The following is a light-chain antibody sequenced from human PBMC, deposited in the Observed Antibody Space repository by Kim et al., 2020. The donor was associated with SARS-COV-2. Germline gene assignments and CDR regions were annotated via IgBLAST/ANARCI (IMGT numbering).Light chain of an antibody. Sequence: AISCRSGQSLVFSDGKTYLNWFPQRPGQSPRRLIYKVSNRYSGVPDRFSGSGSGTDFTLKISRVEAEDVWVYYCMYGTHWPPSFTFGGGTKVDIK. J-gene: IGKJ4*01. CDR3: MYGTHWPPSFT. V-gene: IGKV2-30*01. CDR2: KVS. CDR1: QSLVFSDGKTY.